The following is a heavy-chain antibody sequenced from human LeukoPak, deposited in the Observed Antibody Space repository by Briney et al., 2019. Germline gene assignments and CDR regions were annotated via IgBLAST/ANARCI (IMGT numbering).Heavy chain of an antibody. D-gene: IGHD5-12*01. Sequence: ASVKVSCKASGYSFTGYYMHWVRQAPGQGLEWMGWINPNSGGTNYAQKFQGRVTMTRDTSISTAYMEVSRLTSDDTAVFYCAREGSGYPYWGQGTLVTVS. J-gene: IGHJ4*02. CDR3: AREGSGYPY. V-gene: IGHV1-2*02. CDR2: INPNSGGT. CDR1: GYSFTGYY.